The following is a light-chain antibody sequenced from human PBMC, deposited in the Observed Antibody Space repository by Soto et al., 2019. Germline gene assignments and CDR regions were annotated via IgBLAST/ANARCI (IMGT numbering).Light chain of an antibody. CDR2: DAS. V-gene: IGKV1-33*01. CDR3: QQYDNLPPYT. CDR1: QDISNY. J-gene: IGKJ2*01. Sequence: DIQMTQSPSSLSASVGDRVTITCQARQDISNYLNWYQQKPGKAPKLLIYDASNFETGIPSRFSGSGSGTDFTFTISSLQPEDIATYYCQQYDNLPPYTFGQGTKLEIK.